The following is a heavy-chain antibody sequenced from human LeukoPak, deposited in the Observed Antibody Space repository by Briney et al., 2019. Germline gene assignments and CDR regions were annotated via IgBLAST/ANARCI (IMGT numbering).Heavy chain of an antibody. CDR1: GFTFSSYA. V-gene: IGHV3-30*01. CDR2: ISYDGSNK. D-gene: IGHD1-26*01. CDR3: ARGELLTDY. J-gene: IGHJ4*02. Sequence: GGSLRLSCAASGFTFSSYAMHWVRQAPGKGLEWVAVISYDGSNKYYADSVKGRFTISRDNSKNTLYLQMNSLRAEDTAVYYFARGELLTDYSGQGTLVTVSS.